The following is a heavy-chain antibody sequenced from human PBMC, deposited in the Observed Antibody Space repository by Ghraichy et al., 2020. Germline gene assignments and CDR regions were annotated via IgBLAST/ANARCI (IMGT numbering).Heavy chain of an antibody. Sequence: LSLTCTVSGGSISSGGYYWSWIRQHPGKGLEWIGYIYYSGSTYYNPSLKSRVTISVDTSKNQFSLKLSSVTAADTAVYYCARAHYDSSGYYYEEGAFDIWGQGTMVTVSS. CDR2: IYYSGST. D-gene: IGHD3-22*01. CDR3: ARAHYDSSGYYYEEGAFDI. V-gene: IGHV4-31*03. CDR1: GGSISSGGYY. J-gene: IGHJ3*02.